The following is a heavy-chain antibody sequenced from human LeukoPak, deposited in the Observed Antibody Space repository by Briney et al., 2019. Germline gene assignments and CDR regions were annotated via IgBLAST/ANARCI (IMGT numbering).Heavy chain of an antibody. D-gene: IGHD2-15*01. CDR1: GFTFSSYA. CDR2: ISGSGGST. J-gene: IGHJ4*02. V-gene: IGHV3-23*01. Sequence: GGSLRLSCAASGFTFSSYAMSWVRQAPGKGLEWVSAISGSGGSTYYADSVKGRFTISRDNAKNSLYLQMNSLRAEDTAVYYCARDLSLYCSGGSCYSLNYWGQGTLVTVSS. CDR3: ARDLSLYCSGGSCYSLNY.